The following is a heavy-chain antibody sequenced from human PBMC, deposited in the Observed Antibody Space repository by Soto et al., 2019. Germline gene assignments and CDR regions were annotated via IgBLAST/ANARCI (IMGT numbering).Heavy chain of an antibody. CDR1: GFTFSSYS. Sequence: GGSLRLSCAASGFTFSSYSMNWVRQAPGKGLEWVSSISSSSSYIYYADSVKGRFTISRDNAKNSLYLQMNSLRAEDTAVYYCARATKPDLWSGYYNDAFDIWGQGTMVTVSS. V-gene: IGHV3-21*01. J-gene: IGHJ3*02. CDR2: ISSSSSYI. D-gene: IGHD3-3*01. CDR3: ARATKPDLWSGYYNDAFDI.